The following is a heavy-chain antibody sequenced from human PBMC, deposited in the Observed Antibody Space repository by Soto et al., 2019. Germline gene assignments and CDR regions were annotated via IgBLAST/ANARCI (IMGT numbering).Heavy chain of an antibody. CDR3: ARDTKARSTVRDAFDY. D-gene: IGHD4-17*01. V-gene: IGHV6-1*01. Sequence: PSETLSLTCAISGDSVSSNSAAWNWIRQSPSRGLEWLGRTYYRSKWYNDYAVSVKSRITINPDTSKNQFSLQLNSVTPEDTAVYYCARDTKARSTVRDAFDYWGQGTLVTVSS. J-gene: IGHJ4*02. CDR2: TYYRSKWYN. CDR1: GDSVSSNSAA.